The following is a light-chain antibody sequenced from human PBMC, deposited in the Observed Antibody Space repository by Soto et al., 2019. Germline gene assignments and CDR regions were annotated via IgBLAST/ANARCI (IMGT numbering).Light chain of an antibody. V-gene: IGLV2-11*01. J-gene: IGLJ2*01. CDR3: CSYAADLEL. Sequence: QSALTQPRSVSGSPGQSVTISCTGTSSDVGGYDFVSWYQQHPGKAPKLMISDVSKRPSGVPDRFSGSKSGNTASLTISGLQAEDEADYYCCSYAADLELFGGGTQLTVL. CDR1: SSDVGGYDF. CDR2: DVS.